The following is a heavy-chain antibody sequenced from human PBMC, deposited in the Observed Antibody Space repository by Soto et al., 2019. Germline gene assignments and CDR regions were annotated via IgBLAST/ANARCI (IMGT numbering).Heavy chain of an antibody. CDR1: GGSISSSSYY. J-gene: IGHJ6*02. Sequence: QLQLQESGPGLVKPSETLSLTCTVSGGSISSSSYYWGWIRQPPGKGLEWIGCIYYSGSTYYNPSLKRRVTISVDTSKIQFSLKLSSVTAADTAVYYCARDPDYGDYRDYYYYGMDVWGQGTTVTVSS. CDR2: IYYSGST. V-gene: IGHV4-39*02. D-gene: IGHD4-17*01. CDR3: ARDPDYGDYRDYYYYGMDV.